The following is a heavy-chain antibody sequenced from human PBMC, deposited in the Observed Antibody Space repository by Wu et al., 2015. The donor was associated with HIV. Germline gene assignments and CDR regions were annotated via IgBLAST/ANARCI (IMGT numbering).Heavy chain of an antibody. CDR3: ARTIHGTYYYDSSGYYPMAHKHYYAMDV. J-gene: IGHJ6*02. D-gene: IGHD3-22*01. CDR2: INPNSGVT. CDR1: GYTLIDNY. V-gene: IGHV1-2*02. Sequence: QVQLVQSGAEVKKPGASVTVSCKASGYTLIDNYIQWVRQAPGQGLEWMGWINPNSGVTNYAQKFQGRVTMTRDTSISTSYMELSSLRSEDTAVYYCARTIHGTYYYDSSGYYPMAHKHYYAMDVWGQGTTVTVSS.